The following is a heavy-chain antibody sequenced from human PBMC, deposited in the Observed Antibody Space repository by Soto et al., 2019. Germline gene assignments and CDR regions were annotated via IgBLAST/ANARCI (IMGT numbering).Heavy chain of an antibody. J-gene: IGHJ4*02. V-gene: IGHV1-3*01. CDR1: GYTFTSYT. D-gene: IGHD6-19*01. CDR2: INAGNGNT. Sequence: ASVKVSCKASGYTFTSYTMHWVRQAPGQRLEWMGWINAGNGNTKYSQKFQGRVTITRDTSASTAYMELSSLRSEDTAVYYCARAVAVAADFDYWGQGTLVTVSS. CDR3: ARAVAVAADFDY.